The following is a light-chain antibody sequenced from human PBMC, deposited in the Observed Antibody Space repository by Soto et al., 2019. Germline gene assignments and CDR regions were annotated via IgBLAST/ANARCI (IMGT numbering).Light chain of an antibody. CDR2: DAS. J-gene: IGKJ1*01. Sequence: MTQSPATLSVSPGEGATLSCRASQSVSSKLAWYQQKPGKAPKLLIYDASSLESGVPSRFSGSGSGTEFTLTISSLQPDDFATYYCQQYNSYSWTFGRGTKVDI. CDR1: QSVSSK. CDR3: QQYNSYSWT. V-gene: IGKV1-5*01.